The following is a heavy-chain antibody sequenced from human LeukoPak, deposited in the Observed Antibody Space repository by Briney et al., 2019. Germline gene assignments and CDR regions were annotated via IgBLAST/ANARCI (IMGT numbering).Heavy chain of an antibody. D-gene: IGHD3-3*01. CDR1: GFTFSNAW. J-gene: IGHJ5*02. Sequence: GGSLRLSCAASGFTFSNAWMSWVRQAPGKGLEWVGRIKSKTDGGTTDYAAPVKGRLTISRDDSKNTLYLQMNSLKTEGTAVYYCRGTKYYDFWSGYYTSWFDPWGRGTLVTVSS. CDR3: RGTKYYDFWSGYYTSWFDP. CDR2: IKSKTDGGTT. V-gene: IGHV3-15*01.